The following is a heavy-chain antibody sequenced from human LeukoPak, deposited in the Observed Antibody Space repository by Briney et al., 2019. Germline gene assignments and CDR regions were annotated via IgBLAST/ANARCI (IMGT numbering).Heavy chain of an antibody. CDR3: AKAEVGYYYDSSGYYPPDY. V-gene: IGHV3-30*02. Sequence: GGSLRLSCAASGFTFSSYGIHWVRQAPGKGLEWVAVIWYDGSNKYYADSVKGRFTISRDNSKNTLYLQMNSLRAEDTAVYYCAKAEVGYYYDSSGYYPPDYWGQGTLVTVSS. J-gene: IGHJ4*02. CDR1: GFTFSSYG. CDR2: IWYDGSNK. D-gene: IGHD3-22*01.